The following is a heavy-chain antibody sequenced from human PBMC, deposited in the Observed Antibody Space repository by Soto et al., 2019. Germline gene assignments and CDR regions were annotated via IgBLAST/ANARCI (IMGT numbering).Heavy chain of an antibody. D-gene: IGHD5-12*01. CDR3: ATPGRDGYHNHFDY. J-gene: IGHJ4*02. CDR2: IYSGGST. V-gene: IGHV3-53*01. Sequence: GGSLRLSCAASGFIVSSNHMSWVRQAPGKGLEWVSVIYSGGSTYYADSVKGRFTISRDNSKNTLYLQMNSLRAEDTAVYYCATPGRDGYHNHFDYWGQGTLVTVSS. CDR1: GFIVSSNH.